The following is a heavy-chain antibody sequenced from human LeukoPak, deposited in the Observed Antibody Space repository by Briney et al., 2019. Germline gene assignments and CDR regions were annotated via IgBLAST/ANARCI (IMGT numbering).Heavy chain of an antibody. Sequence: ASVKVSCTASGYTFTGYYMHWVRQAPGKGLEWMGGFDPEDGETIYAQKFQGRVTMTEDTSTDTAYMELSSLRSEDTAVYYCATIFTYYDILTGQNWFDPWGQGTLVTVSS. J-gene: IGHJ5*02. CDR1: GYTFTGYY. V-gene: IGHV1-24*01. CDR2: FDPEDGET. D-gene: IGHD3-9*01. CDR3: ATIFTYYDILTGQNWFDP.